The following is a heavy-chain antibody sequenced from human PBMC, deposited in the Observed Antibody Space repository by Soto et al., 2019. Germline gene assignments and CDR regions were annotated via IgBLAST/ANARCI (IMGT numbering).Heavy chain of an antibody. CDR1: GGSFSGYY. Sequence: QVQLQQWGAGLLKPSETLSLTCAVYGGSFSGYYWSWIRQPPGKGLEWIGEINHSGSTNYNPSLKSRVTISVDTSKNQFSLKLSSVTAADTAVYYCAREVNSKYYDYVWGSYRPQTPYYFDYWGQGTLVTVSS. V-gene: IGHV4-34*01. CDR3: AREVNSKYYDYVWGSYRPQTPYYFDY. CDR2: INHSGST. J-gene: IGHJ4*02. D-gene: IGHD3-16*02.